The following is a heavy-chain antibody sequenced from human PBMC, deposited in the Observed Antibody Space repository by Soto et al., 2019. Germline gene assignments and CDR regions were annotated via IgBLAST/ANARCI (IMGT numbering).Heavy chain of an antibody. V-gene: IGHV3-48*02. CDR1: GFPFSSYS. Sequence: WSLRLSCAASGFPFSSYSMNWVRQAPGKGLEWVSYISSSSDTIYYADSVKGRFTISRDNAKNVLYLQMNSLRDEDTAVYYCARDRGVVTIFGWPYGMDVWGQGTTVTVYS. D-gene: IGHD3-3*01. J-gene: IGHJ6*02. CDR2: ISSSSDTI. CDR3: ARDRGVVTIFGWPYGMDV.